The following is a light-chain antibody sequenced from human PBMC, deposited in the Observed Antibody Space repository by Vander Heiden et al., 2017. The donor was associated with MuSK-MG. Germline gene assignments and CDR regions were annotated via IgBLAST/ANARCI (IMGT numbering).Light chain of an antibody. Sequence: EIVMTQSPATLSVSPGERATLSCRASQSVSSSLAWYQQQKPGQAPRLLIYSASTRATGIPARFTGSGYGTEFTLTISSLQSEEFAVYYCQQYENGPPEALTFGGGTKVEIK. CDR2: SAS. V-gene: IGKV3-15*01. J-gene: IGKJ4*01. CDR3: QQYENGPPEALT. CDR1: QSVSSS.